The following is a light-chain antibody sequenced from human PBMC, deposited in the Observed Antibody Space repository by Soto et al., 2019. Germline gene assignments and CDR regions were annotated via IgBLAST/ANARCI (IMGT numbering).Light chain of an antibody. J-gene: IGKJ5*01. CDR3: QQRSDSIT. CDR2: GAS. V-gene: IGKV3D-20*02. Sequence: GERATLPCRATESISSSYLAWYQQKPGQAPRLLIYGASSRATGIPDRFSGSGSGTDFTLTISSLEPEDFAVYYCQQRSDSITFGQGTRLEIK. CDR1: ESISSSY.